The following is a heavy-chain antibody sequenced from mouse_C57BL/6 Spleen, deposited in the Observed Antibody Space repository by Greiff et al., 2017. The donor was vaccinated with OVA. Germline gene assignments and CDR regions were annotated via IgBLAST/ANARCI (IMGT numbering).Heavy chain of an antibody. Sequence: QVQLQQSGAELVRPGASVTLSCKASGYTFTDYEMHWVKQTPVHGLEWIGAIDPETGGTPYNQKFKGKAILTADKSSSTAYMELRSLTSEDSAVYYCTNNYGGSSGGLDYWGKGTSVTVSS. CDR3: TNNYGGSSGGLDY. J-gene: IGHJ4*01. D-gene: IGHD1-1*01. CDR2: IDPETGGT. V-gene: IGHV1-15*01. CDR1: GYTFTDYE.